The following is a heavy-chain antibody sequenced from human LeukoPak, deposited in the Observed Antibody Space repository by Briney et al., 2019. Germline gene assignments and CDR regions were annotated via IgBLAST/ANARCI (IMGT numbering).Heavy chain of an antibody. CDR3: ALLMGVGRYFDY. J-gene: IGHJ4*02. CDR1: GFTFSSYA. D-gene: IGHD3-10*01. V-gene: IGHV3-23*01. Sequence: GGSLRLSCAASGFTFSSYAMSWVRQAPGKGPEWVSAISGSGGSTYYADSVKGRFTISRDNSKNTLYLQMNSLRAEDTAVYYCALLMGVGRYFDYWGQGTLVTVSS. CDR2: ISGSGGST.